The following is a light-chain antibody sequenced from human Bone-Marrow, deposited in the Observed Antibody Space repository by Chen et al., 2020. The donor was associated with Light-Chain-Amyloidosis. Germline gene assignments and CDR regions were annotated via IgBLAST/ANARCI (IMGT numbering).Light chain of an antibody. CDR3: AAWDDSLNGPGFV. J-gene: IGLJ1*01. CDR1: SSNIGSNA. Sequence: QSVLTQPPSASGTPGQRVTISCSGSSSNIGSNAVYWYQQRPGTAPKLLIYSNNQRPSGVPDRVSGSKSGTSASLAISGLQSEDEADYYCAAWDDSLNGPGFVFGTGTKVTVV. V-gene: IGLV1-44*01. CDR2: SNN.